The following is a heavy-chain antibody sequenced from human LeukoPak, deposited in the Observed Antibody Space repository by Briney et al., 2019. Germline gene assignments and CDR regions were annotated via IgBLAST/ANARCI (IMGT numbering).Heavy chain of an antibody. CDR3: AGGPQYGGSFAY. Sequence: GGYLRLSCAVSGFTFSRFEMAWVRQAAGKWLEWVSYISEGGTTIKDADSVKGRFTISRDNAKNSLYLQMNSLRAEDTAVYYCAGGPQYGGSFAYWGQGTLVTVSS. CDR1: GFTFSRFE. V-gene: IGHV3-48*03. D-gene: IGHD1-26*01. J-gene: IGHJ4*02. CDR2: ISEGGTTI.